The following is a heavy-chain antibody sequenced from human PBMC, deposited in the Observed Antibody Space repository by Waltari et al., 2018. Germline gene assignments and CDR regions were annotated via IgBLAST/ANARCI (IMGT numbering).Heavy chain of an antibody. CDR3: AKDALGNTYLDH. D-gene: IGHD1-1*01. Sequence: QVQLVESGGGVVQPGMSVRLSCAASGLSPGSVGMHWVPQAPGKGLGWVAISLLGGGDTFDADALRRRLPSSRVNSKYTMYLDINSLPLDDTAIYYCAKDALGNTYLDHSGQGPLVPVSS. CDR2: SLLGGGDT. CDR1: GLSPGSVG. J-gene: IGHJ1*01. V-gene: IGHV3-30*02.